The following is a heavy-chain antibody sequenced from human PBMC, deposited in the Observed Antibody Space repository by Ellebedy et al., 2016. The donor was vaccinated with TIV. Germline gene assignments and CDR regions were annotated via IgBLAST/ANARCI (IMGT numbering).Heavy chain of an antibody. CDR3: ARSPCDTSRGGGTNCPLDC. CDR2: IYRGGST. Sequence: GESLKISXAASGFAVSGNYMTWVRQAPGKGLEWVSVIYRGGSTYYADFVKGRFTISRDRSKNTLYLQMNSLTAEDTAVYYCARSPCDTSRGGGTNCPLDCWGQGTLVTVS. J-gene: IGHJ4*02. D-gene: IGHD4/OR15-4a*01. V-gene: IGHV3-53*01. CDR1: GFAVSGNY.